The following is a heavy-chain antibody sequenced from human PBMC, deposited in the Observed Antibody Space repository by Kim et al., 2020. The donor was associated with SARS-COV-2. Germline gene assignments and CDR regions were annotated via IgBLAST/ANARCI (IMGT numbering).Heavy chain of an antibody. Sequence: ASVKVSCKASGYTFTGYYMHWVRQAPGQGLEWMGWINPNSGGTNYAQKFQGWVTMTRDTSISTAYMELSRLRSDDTAVYYCARATPFGYSYYSHYYGMDVWGQGTTVTVSS. CDR2: INPNSGGT. CDR1: GYTFTGYY. D-gene: IGHD5-18*01. CDR3: ARATPFGYSYYSHYYGMDV. V-gene: IGHV1-2*04. J-gene: IGHJ6*02.